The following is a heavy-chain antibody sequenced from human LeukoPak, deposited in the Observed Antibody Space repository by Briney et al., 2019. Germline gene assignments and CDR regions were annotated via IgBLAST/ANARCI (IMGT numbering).Heavy chain of an antibody. CDR2: ISWDGGST. D-gene: IGHD3-10*01. J-gene: IGHJ4*02. CDR1: GFTFRSYA. CDR3: AKGGESYGSGSYSFDY. Sequence: GGSLRLSCAASGFTFRSYAMNWVRQAPGKGLEWVSLISWDGGSTYYADSVKGRFTISRDNSKNSLYLQMNSLRTEDTALYYCAKGGESYGSGSYSFDYWGQGTLVTVSS. V-gene: IGHV3-43*01.